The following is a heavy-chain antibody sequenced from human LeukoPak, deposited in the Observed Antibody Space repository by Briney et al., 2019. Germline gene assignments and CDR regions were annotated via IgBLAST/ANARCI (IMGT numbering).Heavy chain of an antibody. CDR1: GGSISSGDYY. V-gene: IGHV4-31*03. Sequence: SETLSLTCTVSGGSISSGDYYWSWIRQHPGKGLERIGYIYYSGSTYYNPSLKSRVTISVDTSKNQFSLKLSSVTAADTAVYYCARVGGGQLWLVDYWGQGTLVTVSS. CDR3: ARVGGGQLWLVDY. CDR2: IYYSGST. D-gene: IGHD5-18*01. J-gene: IGHJ4*02.